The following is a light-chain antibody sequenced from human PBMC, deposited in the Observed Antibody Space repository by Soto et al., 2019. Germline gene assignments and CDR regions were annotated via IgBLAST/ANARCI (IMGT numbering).Light chain of an antibody. J-gene: IGKJ1*01. CDR3: QQYGSSWT. V-gene: IGKV3-20*01. CDR1: QSVSSSY. CDR2: GAS. Sequence: EIVLTQSPGTLSLSPGERATLSCRASQSVSSSYLAWYQQKPGQAPRLLIYGASSRATGIPDRFSGSGSGTDCTLTSSRLEPEDFAVYYCQQYGSSWTFGQGTKVEIK.